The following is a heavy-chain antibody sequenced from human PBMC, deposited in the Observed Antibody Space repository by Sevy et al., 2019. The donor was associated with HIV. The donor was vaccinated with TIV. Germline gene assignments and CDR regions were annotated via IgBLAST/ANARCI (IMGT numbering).Heavy chain of an antibody. CDR3: ARRDCGGDCYAFDY. D-gene: IGHD2-21*01. V-gene: IGHV4-39*01. CDR1: GGSISSSSYY. Sequence: SQTLSLTCTVSGGSISSSSYYWGWIRQPPGKGLEWIGSIYYSGSTYYNPSLKSRVTISVDTSKNQFSLKLSSVTAADTAVYYCARRDCGGDCYAFDYWGQGTLVTVSS. J-gene: IGHJ4*02. CDR2: IYYSGST.